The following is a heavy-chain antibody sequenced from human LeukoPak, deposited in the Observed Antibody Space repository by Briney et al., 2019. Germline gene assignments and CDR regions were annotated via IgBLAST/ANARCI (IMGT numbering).Heavy chain of an antibody. CDR2: IDPSDSYT. Sequence: GESLRISCKGSGYSFTSYWISWVRQMPGKGLEWMGRIDPSDSYTNYSPSFQGHVTISADKSISTAYLQWSSLKASDTAMYYCARGYCSGGSCYTIPSWFDPWGQGTLVTVSS. CDR3: ARGYCSGGSCYTIPSWFDP. D-gene: IGHD2-15*01. V-gene: IGHV5-10-1*01. CDR1: GYSFTSYW. J-gene: IGHJ5*02.